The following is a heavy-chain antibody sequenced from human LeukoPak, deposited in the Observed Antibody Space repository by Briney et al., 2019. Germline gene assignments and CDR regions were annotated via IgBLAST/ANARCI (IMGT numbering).Heavy chain of an antibody. D-gene: IGHD6-19*01. CDR2: ISAYNGNT. Sequence: ASVKVSCKASGYTFTSYGISWVRQAPGQGLEWMGWISAYNGNTNYAQKLQGRVTMTTDTSTSTAYMELRSLRSDDTAVYYCARDLRRGGWHGGNFDLWGRGTLVTVSS. CDR1: GYTFTSYG. CDR3: ARDLRRGGWHGGNFDL. J-gene: IGHJ2*01. V-gene: IGHV1-18*01.